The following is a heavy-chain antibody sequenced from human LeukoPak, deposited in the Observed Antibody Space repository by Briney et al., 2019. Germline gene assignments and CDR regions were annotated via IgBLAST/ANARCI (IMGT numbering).Heavy chain of an antibody. Sequence: GGSLRLSCAASGFTFSSYWMSWVRQAPGKGLEWVASTKEDGSQKYYVDSVKGRFTISRDNTKNSLYLQMNFLRAEDTAVYYCARGLPRIGAFFDYWGQGAPVTVSS. CDR2: TKEDGSQK. V-gene: IGHV3-7*05. CDR3: ARGLPRIGAFFDY. J-gene: IGHJ4*02. CDR1: GFTFSSYW.